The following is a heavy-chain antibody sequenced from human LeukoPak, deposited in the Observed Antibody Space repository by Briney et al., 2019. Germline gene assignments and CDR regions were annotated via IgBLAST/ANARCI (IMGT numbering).Heavy chain of an antibody. Sequence: GASVKVSCKASGYTFTADYIHWVRQAPGQGLEWMGTINTTGGSTTYAQKFQGKVTMTRDTSRTTVFLEWNSLRSAEPAVTYLSLYSSTWYWGQGTLVTVSS. CDR1: GYTFTADY. CDR3: SLYSSTWY. D-gene: IGHD6-13*01. V-gene: IGHV1-46*01. CDR2: INTTGGST. J-gene: IGHJ4*02.